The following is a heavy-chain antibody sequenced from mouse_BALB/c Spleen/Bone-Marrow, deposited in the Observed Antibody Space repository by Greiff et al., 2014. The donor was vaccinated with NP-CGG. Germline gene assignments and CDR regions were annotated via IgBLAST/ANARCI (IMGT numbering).Heavy chain of an antibody. Sequence: EVQLVESGGGLVQPGGSRKLSCAASGFTFSSFGMHWVRQAPEKGLEWVAYISSGGSTIYYADTVKGRFTISRDNPKNTLFLQMTSLRSEDTAMYYCAIEGYYDYWGQGTTLTVSS. CDR3: AIEGYYDY. J-gene: IGHJ2*01. CDR1: GFTFSSFG. D-gene: IGHD2-3*01. CDR2: ISSGGSTI. V-gene: IGHV5-17*02.